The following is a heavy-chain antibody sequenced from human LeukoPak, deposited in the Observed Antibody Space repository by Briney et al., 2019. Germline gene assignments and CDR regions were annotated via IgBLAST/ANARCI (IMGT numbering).Heavy chain of an antibody. CDR1: EFTFSSYW. Sequence: PGGSLRLSCTASEFTFSSYWMHWVRQPPGKGLVWVSRINSDGSSTSYADAVKGRFTISRDNAKNTLYLRMNSLRAEDTAVYYCARGRLTGTTIPYFDYWGQGTLVTVSS. CDR3: ARGRLTGTTIPYFDY. J-gene: IGHJ4*02. V-gene: IGHV3-74*01. D-gene: IGHD1-7*01. CDR2: INSDGSST.